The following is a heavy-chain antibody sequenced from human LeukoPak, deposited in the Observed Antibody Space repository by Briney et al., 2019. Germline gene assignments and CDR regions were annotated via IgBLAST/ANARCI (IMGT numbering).Heavy chain of an antibody. CDR3: ASRSSIWSGYQDTLYYFDS. CDR1: GGSISSYY. J-gene: IGHJ4*02. D-gene: IGHD3-3*01. V-gene: IGHV4-59*01. Sequence: PSETLSLTCTVSGGSISSYYWSWIRQPPGKRLEWIGHIYYSGSTNYNPSLKSRVTISVDTSKNQFSLKLSSVTAADTAVYYCASRSSIWSGYQDTLYYFDSWGQGTLVTSPQ. CDR2: IYYSGST.